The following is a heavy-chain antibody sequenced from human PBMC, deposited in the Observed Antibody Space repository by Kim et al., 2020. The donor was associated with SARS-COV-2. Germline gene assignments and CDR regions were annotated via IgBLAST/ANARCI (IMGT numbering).Heavy chain of an antibody. CDR2: IWYDGSNK. V-gene: IGHV3-33*01. CDR3: ARDRALWELLGSAFDY. CDR1: GFTFSSYG. J-gene: IGHJ4*02. Sequence: GGSLRLSCAASGFTFSSYGMHWVRQAPGKGLEWVAVIWYDGSNKYYADSVKGRFTISRDNSKNTLYLQMNSLRAEDTAVYYCARDRALWELLGSAFDYWGQGTLVTVSS. D-gene: IGHD1-26*01.